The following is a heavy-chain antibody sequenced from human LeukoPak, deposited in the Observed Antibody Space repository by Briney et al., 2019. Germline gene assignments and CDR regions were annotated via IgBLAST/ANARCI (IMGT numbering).Heavy chain of an antibody. D-gene: IGHD2-2*01. CDR3: ARNLPAADY. V-gene: IGHV3-21*01. CDR1: GFTFSDYS. Sequence: GGSLRLSCAASGFTFSDYSLNWVRQAPGKGLEWVSSISRSDFYKYYADSVKGRFTISRDNARNSVFLQMDSLRAEDTAVYYCARNLPAADYWGQGTLVTVSS. J-gene: IGHJ4*02. CDR2: ISRSDFYK.